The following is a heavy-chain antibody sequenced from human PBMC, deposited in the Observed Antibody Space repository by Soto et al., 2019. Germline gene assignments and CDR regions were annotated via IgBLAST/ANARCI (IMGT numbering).Heavy chain of an antibody. Sequence: EVQLLESGGDLVQPGGSLSLSCAASGFTFSSYAMSWVRQAPGKGLEWVSGIGGGGTDTYYANSVRGRFTISRDNSDNTLYRQMNSLRAEDTAVYYSAKWGAIALAGHAYFGMDGWGQGTTVAVSS. D-gene: IGHD6-19*01. V-gene: IGHV3-23*01. J-gene: IGHJ6*02. CDR1: GFTFSSYA. CDR2: IGGGGTDT. CDR3: AKWGAIALAGHAYFGMDG.